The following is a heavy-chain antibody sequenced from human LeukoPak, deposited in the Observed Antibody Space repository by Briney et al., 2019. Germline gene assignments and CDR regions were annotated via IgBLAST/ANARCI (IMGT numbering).Heavy chain of an antibody. V-gene: IGHV4-59*08. CDR3: ARLKIRIVGYYYYYYGMDV. CDR1: GGSNSSYY. D-gene: IGHD1-26*01. Sequence: SETLSLTCTLSGGSNSSYYWSWIRRPRERGLECIGYIYYSGSTNYNPSLKSRVTISVDTSKNQFSLKLSSVTAADTAVYYCARLKIRIVGYYYYYYGMDVWGQGTTVTVSS. J-gene: IGHJ6*02. CDR2: IYYSGST.